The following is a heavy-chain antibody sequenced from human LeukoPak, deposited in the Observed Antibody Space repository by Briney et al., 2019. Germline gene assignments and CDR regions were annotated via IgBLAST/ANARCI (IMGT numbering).Heavy chain of an antibody. D-gene: IGHD3-10*01. CDR2: ISYDGNNK. CDR1: GFTFSRNV. CDR3: ARGGIPTGPYYYFYYMDV. J-gene: IGHJ6*03. V-gene: IGHV3-30*01. Sequence: GGSLRLSCAASGFTFSRNVMHWVRQAPGKGLEWVATISYDGNNKFHADSVKGRFTISRDNSRNTLYLQMNSPRGEDAAVYSCARGGIPTGPYYYFYYMDVWGKGTAVTVSS.